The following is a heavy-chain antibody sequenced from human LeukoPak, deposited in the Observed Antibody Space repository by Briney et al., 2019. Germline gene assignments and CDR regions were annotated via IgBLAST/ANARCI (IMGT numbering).Heavy chain of an antibody. V-gene: IGHV4-61*02. J-gene: IGHJ3*02. D-gene: IGHD2-15*01. Sequence: PSETLSLTCTVSGGSISSGSYYWSWIRQPAGKGLEWIGRIYTSGSTNYNPSLKSRVTISVDTSKNQFSLKLSSVTAADTAVYYCARVGLPKYVFDIWGQGTMVTVSS. CDR2: IYTSGST. CDR1: GGSISSGSYY. CDR3: ARVGLPKYVFDI.